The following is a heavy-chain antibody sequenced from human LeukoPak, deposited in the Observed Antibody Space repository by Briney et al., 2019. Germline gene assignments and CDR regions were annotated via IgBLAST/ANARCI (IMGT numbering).Heavy chain of an antibody. V-gene: IGHV3-30-3*01. CDR3: ARSRYCSSTSCYLPAT. D-gene: IGHD2-2*01. CDR1: GFTFSSYA. Sequence: GGSLRLSCAASGFTFSSYAMHWVRQAPGKGLEWVAVISYDGSNKYYADSVKGRFTISRDNSKNTLYLQMNSLRAEDTAVYYCARSRYCSSTSCYLPATWGQGTLVTVSP. CDR2: ISYDGSNK. J-gene: IGHJ5*02.